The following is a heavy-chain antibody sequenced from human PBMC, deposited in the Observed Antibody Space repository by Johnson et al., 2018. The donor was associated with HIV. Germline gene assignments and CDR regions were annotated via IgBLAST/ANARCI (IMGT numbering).Heavy chain of an antibody. Sequence: VQLVESGGGVVRPGGSLRLSCAASGFTFHNYGMTWVRQVPGKGLEWVSVIYTDGSTYYTDSVKGRFTISRDNSKNTLFLQMNSLRAEDTGVYYCATADRDAFDIWGQGTMVIVSS. CDR1: GFTFHNYG. V-gene: IGHV3-66*01. CDR3: ATADRDAFDI. J-gene: IGHJ3*02. CDR2: IYTDGST.